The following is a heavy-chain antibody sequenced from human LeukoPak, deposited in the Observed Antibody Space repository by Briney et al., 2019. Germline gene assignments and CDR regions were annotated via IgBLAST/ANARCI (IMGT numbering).Heavy chain of an antibody. Sequence: GGSLRLSCAASGFTFSSYAMHWVRQAPGKGLEWVACVQYDGVDKYYADSVKGRFTISRDNSKNTLYLQMNSLRVEDTALFYCARDRSGFWSIDYWGQGTLVTVSS. CDR2: VQYDGVDK. V-gene: IGHV3-30*04. D-gene: IGHD3-3*01. J-gene: IGHJ4*02. CDR1: GFTFSSYA. CDR3: ARDRSGFWSIDY.